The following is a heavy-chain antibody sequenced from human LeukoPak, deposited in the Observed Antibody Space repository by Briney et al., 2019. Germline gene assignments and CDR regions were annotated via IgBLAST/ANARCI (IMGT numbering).Heavy chain of an antibody. CDR1: GYTFTSYY. V-gene: IGHV1-46*01. CDR2: INPSGGST. J-gene: IGHJ5*02. CDR3: ARSLAVASTVYNWFDP. Sequence: ASVKVSCKASGYTFTSYYMHWVRQAPGQGLEWMGIINPSGGSTSYAQKFQGRVTMTRDTSTSTVHMELSSLRSEDTAVYYCARSLAVASTVYNWFDPWGQGTLVTVSS. D-gene: IGHD6-19*01.